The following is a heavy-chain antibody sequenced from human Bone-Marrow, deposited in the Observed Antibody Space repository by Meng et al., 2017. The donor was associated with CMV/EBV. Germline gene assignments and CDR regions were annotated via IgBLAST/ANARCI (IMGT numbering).Heavy chain of an antibody. V-gene: IGHV1-2*02. J-gene: IGHJ6*02. CDR2: INPNSGGT. D-gene: IGHD2-2*01. Sequence: ASVKVSCKASGYTFTGYYMHWVRQAPGQGLEWMGWINPNSGGTNYAQKFQGRVTMTRDTSISTAYMELSRLRSDDTAVYYCARDPRYCSSTSCYYYYYYGMDVWGQGTTVTVSS. CDR1: GYTFTGYY. CDR3: ARDPRYCSSTSCYYYYYYGMDV.